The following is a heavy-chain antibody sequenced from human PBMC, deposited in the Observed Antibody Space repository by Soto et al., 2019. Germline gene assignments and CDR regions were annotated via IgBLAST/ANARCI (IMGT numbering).Heavy chain of an antibody. CDR2: ISGSGGST. Sequence: GGSLRLSCAASGFTFSSYAMSWVRQAPGKGLEWVSAISGSGGSTYYADSVKGRFTISRDNSKNTLYLQMNSLRAEDTAVYYCAPRSRFGEELDVWGQGTTVTVSS. CDR3: APRSRFGEELDV. J-gene: IGHJ6*02. V-gene: IGHV3-23*01. D-gene: IGHD3-10*01. CDR1: GFTFSSYA.